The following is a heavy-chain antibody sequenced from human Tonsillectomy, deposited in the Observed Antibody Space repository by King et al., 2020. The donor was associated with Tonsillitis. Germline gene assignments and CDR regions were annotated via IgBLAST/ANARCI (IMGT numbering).Heavy chain of an antibody. Sequence: VQLVESGGGLVQPGGSLSSPWAPSGFPFASIALSGAARPQGRGLEWVQLIGVGVGGKNSPASVKGRFTISRDNSKNTLNLQMNSLRAEDTAVYYCAKNPQAPRDFWSGYDYWGQGTLVTVSS. CDR3: AKNPQAPRDFWSGYDY. V-gene: IGHV3-23*04. J-gene: IGHJ4*02. CDR1: GFPFASIA. CDR2: IGVGVGG. D-gene: IGHD3-3*01.